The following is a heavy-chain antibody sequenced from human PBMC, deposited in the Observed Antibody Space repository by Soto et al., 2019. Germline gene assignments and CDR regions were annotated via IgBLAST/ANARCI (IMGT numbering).Heavy chain of an antibody. CDR3: ARDMGSAMTTRIFDH. Sequence: QVLVQESGPGLVKPSQTLTLSCTVSGGSVDSGNHYWNWIRQPPGKGLEWIGYIDYGESTYYNPSLKSRATISVDTSQSRSSLRLTAVTAADTAVYYCARDMGSAMTTRIFDHWGQGTLVTVSS. D-gene: IGHD4-17*01. CDR2: IDYGEST. CDR1: GGSVDSGNHY. J-gene: IGHJ4*02. V-gene: IGHV4-30-4*01.